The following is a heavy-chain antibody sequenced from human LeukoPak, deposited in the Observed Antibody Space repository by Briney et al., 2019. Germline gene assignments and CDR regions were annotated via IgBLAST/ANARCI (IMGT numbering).Heavy chain of an antibody. CDR3: ARHLSGSYSPYYFDY. D-gene: IGHD1-26*01. CDR1: GGSISSSSYY. J-gene: IGHJ4*02. CDR2: IYYSGST. V-gene: IGHV4-39*01. Sequence: SETLSLTCTVSGGSISSSSYYWGGIRQPPGKGLEWIGSIYYSGSTYYNPSLKSRVTISVDTSKNQFSLKLSSVTAADTAVYYCARHLSGSYSPYYFDYWGQGTLVTVSS.